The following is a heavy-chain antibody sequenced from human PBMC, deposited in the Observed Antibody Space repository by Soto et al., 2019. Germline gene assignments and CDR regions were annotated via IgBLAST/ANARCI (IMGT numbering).Heavy chain of an antibody. V-gene: IGHV4-59*01. D-gene: IGHD6-13*01. Sequence: ETLSLTCTVSGGSISSYYWSWIRQPPGKGLEWIGYIYYSGSTNYNPSLKSRVTISVDTSKNQFSLKLSSVTAADTAVYYCARLVEYSSRWYEPNWFDPWGQGTLVTVSS. CDR2: IYYSGST. J-gene: IGHJ5*02. CDR1: GGSISSYY. CDR3: ARLVEYSSRWYEPNWFDP.